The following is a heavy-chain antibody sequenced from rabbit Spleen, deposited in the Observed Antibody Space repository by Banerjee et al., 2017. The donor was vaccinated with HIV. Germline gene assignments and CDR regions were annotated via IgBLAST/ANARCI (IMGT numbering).Heavy chain of an antibody. CDR1: GFSFSSSYY. Sequence: QSLEESGGGLVQPEGSLTLTCTASGFSFSSSYYMCWVRQAPGKGLEWIGCIYTGSGSTYYASWAKGRFTISKTSSTTVTLQMTSLTAADTATYFCARSLYGGNTYAYPITRLDLWGPGTLVTVS. CDR3: ARSLYGGNTYAYPITRLDL. V-gene: IGHV1S40*01. CDR2: IYTGSGST. D-gene: IGHD6-1*01. J-gene: IGHJ6*01.